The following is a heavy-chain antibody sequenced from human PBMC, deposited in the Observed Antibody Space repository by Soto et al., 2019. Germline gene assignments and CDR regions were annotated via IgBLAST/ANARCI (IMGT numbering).Heavy chain of an antibody. CDR3: ARNPDCFTSGCYYTDY. Sequence: EVQLVESGGGLVQPGESLRLSCAASEFSVSSNYMSWVRQAPGKGLEWVSVSYASGTTYYADSVRGRFTISRDSSKNPLYRQMNSLRAEDTAVYYCARNPDCFTSGCYYTDYWGQGTQVTVSS. J-gene: IGHJ4*02. D-gene: IGHD2-2*01. CDR1: EFSVSSNY. V-gene: IGHV3-66*01. CDR2: SYASGTT.